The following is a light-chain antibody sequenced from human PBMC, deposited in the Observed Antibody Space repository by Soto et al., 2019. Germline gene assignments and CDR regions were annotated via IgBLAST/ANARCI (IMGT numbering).Light chain of an antibody. J-gene: IGKJ1*01. CDR1: RGIGNA. V-gene: IGKV1-27*01. CDR2: SAS. CDR3: QKYDSAPT. Sequence: DIQMTQSPSYLSASVGDRVTITCRPSRGIGNALAWYQQKPGTVPKLLIHSASTLQSGVPSRFSGSGSGTDFTLTISSLQPEDVASYYCQKYDSAPTFGPGTKV.